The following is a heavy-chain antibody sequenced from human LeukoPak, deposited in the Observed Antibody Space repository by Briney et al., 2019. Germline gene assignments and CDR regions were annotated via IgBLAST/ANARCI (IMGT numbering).Heavy chain of an antibody. CDR1: GFTFSSYS. V-gene: IGHV3-21*01. CDR3: ARESWEGTIFGAHDY. J-gene: IGHJ4*02. D-gene: IGHD3-3*01. Sequence: GGSLRLSCAASGFTFSSYSMNWVRQAPGKGLEWVSSISSSSSYIYYADSVKGRFTISRDNSKNTLYLQVNSLRAEDTAVYYCARESWEGTIFGAHDYWGQGTLVTVSS. CDR2: ISSSSSYI.